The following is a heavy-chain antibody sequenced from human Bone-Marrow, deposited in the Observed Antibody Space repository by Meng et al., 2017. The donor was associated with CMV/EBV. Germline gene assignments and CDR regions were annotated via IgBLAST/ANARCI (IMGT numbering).Heavy chain of an antibody. V-gene: IGHV3-53*01. Sequence: AHLTLLCPVSGLTVRNNYITWVRQVPGTGLEWISSFYVDGSIYYADSVKGRFTISRDTSKNTLYLQMNSLRAGDTAVYYCARDGDRDYWGYKGYGMDVWGQGTTVTVSS. CDR2: FYVDGSI. D-gene: IGHD7-27*01. CDR3: ARDGDRDYWGYKGYGMDV. J-gene: IGHJ6*02. CDR1: GLTVRNNY.